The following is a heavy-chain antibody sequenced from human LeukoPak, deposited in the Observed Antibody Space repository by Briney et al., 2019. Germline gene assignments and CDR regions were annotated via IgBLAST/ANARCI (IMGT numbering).Heavy chain of an antibody. D-gene: IGHD5-18*01. CDR1: GGSISSYD. V-gene: IGHV4-59*01. CDR2: IYYSGST. J-gene: IGHJ6*02. Sequence: SETLSLTCTVSGGSISSYDWSWIRQPPGKGLEWIGYIYYSGSTNYNPSLKSRVTISVDTSKNQFSLKLSSVTAADTAVYYCARDGGYSYGPVYYYYGMDVWGQGTTVTDSS. CDR3: ARDGGYSYGPVYYYYGMDV.